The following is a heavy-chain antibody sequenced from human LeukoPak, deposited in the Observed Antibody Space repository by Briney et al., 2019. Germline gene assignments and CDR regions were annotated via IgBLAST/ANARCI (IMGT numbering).Heavy chain of an antibody. V-gene: IGHV3-21*01. CDR3: ARRRDGYNYVSYYYYCYMDV. Sequence: GGSLRLSCAASGFTFSSYSMNWVRQAPGKGLEGVSSISSSSSYIYYADSVKGRFTISRDNAKNSLYLQMNSLRAEDTAVYYCARRRDGYNYVSYYYYCYMDVWGKGTTVTVSS. J-gene: IGHJ6*03. CDR2: ISSSSSYI. D-gene: IGHD5-24*01. CDR1: GFTFSSYS.